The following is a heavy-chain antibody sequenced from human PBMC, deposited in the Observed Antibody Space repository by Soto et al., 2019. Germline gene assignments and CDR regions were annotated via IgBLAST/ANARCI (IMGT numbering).Heavy chain of an antibody. CDR3: ARGRADYNNAYLGRGMDV. J-gene: IGHJ6*02. D-gene: IGHD4-4*01. V-gene: IGHV1-69*12. CDR1: GGTFSNYD. Sequence: QVQLVQSGAEVKKPGSSVKVSCKASGGTFSNYDIIWVRQAPGQGLEWMGGIIPIFATPNYAQKFQGRVTITADESTSTAYMELSSLRSEDTTVYYCARGRADYNNAYLGRGMDVWDQGTTVTVSS. CDR2: IIPIFATP.